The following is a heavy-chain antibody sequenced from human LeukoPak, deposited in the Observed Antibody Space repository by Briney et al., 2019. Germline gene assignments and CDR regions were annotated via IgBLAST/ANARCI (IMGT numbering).Heavy chain of an antibody. CDR1: GYTFTSYG. CDR3: ANIAVAGYFDY. D-gene: IGHD6-19*01. V-gene: IGHV1-18*01. CDR2: ISAYNGNT. J-gene: IGHJ4*02. Sequence: ASVKVSCKASGYTFTSYGISWVRQAPGHGLEWMGWISAYNGNTNYAQKLQGRVTMTTDTSTSTAYMELRSLRSDDTAVYYCANIAVAGYFDYWGQGTLVTVSS.